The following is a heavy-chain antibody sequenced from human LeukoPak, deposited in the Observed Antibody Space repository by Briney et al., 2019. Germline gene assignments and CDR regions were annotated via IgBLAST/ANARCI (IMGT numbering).Heavy chain of an antibody. J-gene: IGHJ4*02. D-gene: IGHD2-2*01. CDR2: IRFDGSNK. V-gene: IGHV3-30*02. CDR3: AKFNRQYCSSTSSYGGFDY. Sequence: PGGSLRLSCAASGFTFSSFGMHWVRHAPDKGLEWVAFIRFDGSNKYYTDSVKGRFTLSRDNSKNTLYLQINSLRAEDTAVYYCAKFNRQYCSSTSSYGGFDYWGQGTLVTVSS. CDR1: GFTFSSFG.